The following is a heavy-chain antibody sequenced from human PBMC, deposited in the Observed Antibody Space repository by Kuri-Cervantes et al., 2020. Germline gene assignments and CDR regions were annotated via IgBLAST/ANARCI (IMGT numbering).Heavy chain of an antibody. CDR1: GGSISSSSYY. Sequence: SETLSLTCTVSGGSISSSSYYWGWIRQPPGKGLEWIGSIYHSGSTYYNPSLESQVTRSVDTSKNQFSLKLSSVTAADTAVYYCARGISGWALHAFDIWGQGTMVTVSS. D-gene: IGHD6-19*01. V-gene: IGHV4-39*07. CDR2: IYHSGST. CDR3: ARGISGWALHAFDI. J-gene: IGHJ3*02.